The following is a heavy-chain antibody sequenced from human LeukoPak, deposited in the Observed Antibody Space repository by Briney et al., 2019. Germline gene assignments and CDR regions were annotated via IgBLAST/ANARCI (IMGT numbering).Heavy chain of an antibody. Sequence: PGGSLRLSCAASGFTFSDYYMSWIRQAPGKGLECVSYISSSSSYTNYADSVKGRFTISRDNAKNSLYLQMNSLRAEDTAVYYCARGGSGSYYRGDYWGQGTPVTVSS. CDR1: GFTFSDYY. V-gene: IGHV3-11*05. CDR3: ARGGSGSYYRGDY. J-gene: IGHJ4*02. D-gene: IGHD3-10*01. CDR2: ISSSSSYT.